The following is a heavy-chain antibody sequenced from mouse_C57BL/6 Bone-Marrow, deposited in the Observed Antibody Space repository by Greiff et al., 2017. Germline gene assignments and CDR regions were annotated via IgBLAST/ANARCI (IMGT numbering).Heavy chain of an antibody. CDR2: FYPENGDT. CDR1: GFNIKDDS. D-gene: IGHD3-3*01. J-gene: IGHJ3*01. Sequence: VQLQQSGAELVRPGASVKLSCTASGFNIKDDSMHWVKQRPEQGLEWIGWFYPENGDTEYASKFQGKATITADTSSTTAYLQLSGLTSEETAVYFCAPLSWFAYWGQGTLVTVSA. CDR3: APLSWFAY. V-gene: IGHV14-4*01.